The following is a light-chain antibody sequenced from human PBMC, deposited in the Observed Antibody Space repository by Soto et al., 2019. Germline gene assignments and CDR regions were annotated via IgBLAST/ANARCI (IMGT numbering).Light chain of an antibody. V-gene: IGKV3-15*01. J-gene: IGKJ5*01. CDR1: QSVSSN. CDR2: GAS. Sequence: EIVMTQSPATLCVSPGERATLSCRASQSVSSNLAWYQQKPGQAPRPLIYGASTRATGIPARFSGSGSGTEFTLTISSPQSEDFAVYYCQQYNNCPPITFGQGTRLEIK. CDR3: QQYNNCPPIT.